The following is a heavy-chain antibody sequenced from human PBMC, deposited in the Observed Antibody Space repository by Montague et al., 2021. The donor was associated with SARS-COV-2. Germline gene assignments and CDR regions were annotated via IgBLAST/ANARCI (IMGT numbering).Heavy chain of an antibody. CDR1: GGSISSYY. V-gene: IGHV4-59*01. J-gene: IGHJ3*01. CDR3: AREACFGGLHDAFDF. D-gene: IGHD3-10*01. CDR2: IYYNEST. Sequence: SETLSLTCTVSGGSISSYYWGWIRQPPGKGLEWVGYIYYNESTNYNPSLKSRVTISVDTSKNQFSLKLSSVTAADTAVYYCAREACFGGLHDAFDFWGQGTMVTVSS.